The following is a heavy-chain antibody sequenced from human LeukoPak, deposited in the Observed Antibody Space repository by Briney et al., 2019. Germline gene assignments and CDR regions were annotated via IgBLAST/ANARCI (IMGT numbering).Heavy chain of an antibody. CDR3: ASLDYYDSSGYHLGAFDI. V-gene: IGHV4-39*01. Sequence: SETLSLTCTVSGGSISSSSYYWGWIRQPPGKGLEWIGSIYYSGSTYYNPSLKSRVTISVDTSKNQFSLKLSSVTAADTAVYYCASLDYYDSSGYHLGAFDIWGQGTMVTVPS. D-gene: IGHD3-22*01. CDR2: IYYSGST. CDR1: GGSISSSSYY. J-gene: IGHJ3*02.